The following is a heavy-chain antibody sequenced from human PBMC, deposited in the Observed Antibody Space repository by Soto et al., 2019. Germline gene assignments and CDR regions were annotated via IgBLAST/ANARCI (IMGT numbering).Heavy chain of an antibody. CDR2: ISGSGGRP. D-gene: IGHD3-10*01. J-gene: IGHJ4*02. CDR3: AKARCITTDCYVPDY. V-gene: IGHV3-23*01. Sequence: EVQLLESGGGLVQPGGSLRLSCVASGFTFSTYTMSWVRQAPGKGLEWVSVISGSGGRPSYADSVQGRFSISRDNPKNTLDLQMNGLRGEDTARYYCAKARCITTDCYVPDYWGQGTLVTVSS. CDR1: GFTFSTYT.